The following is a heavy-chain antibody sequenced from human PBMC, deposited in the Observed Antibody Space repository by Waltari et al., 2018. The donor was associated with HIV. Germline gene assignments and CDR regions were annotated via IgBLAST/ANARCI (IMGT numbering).Heavy chain of an antibody. CDR3: ARRRELVLFDY. CDR1: GGSFSGYY. V-gene: IGHV4-34*01. J-gene: IGHJ4*02. CDR2: INHSGST. Sequence: QVQIQQWGAGLLKPSESLCLTGAVYGGSFSGYYWSWIRQPRGKGLEWIGEINHSGSTNYNPSLKSRVTISVDTSKNQFSLKLSSVTAADTAVYYCARRRELVLFDYWGQGTLVTVSS. D-gene: IGHD6-6*01.